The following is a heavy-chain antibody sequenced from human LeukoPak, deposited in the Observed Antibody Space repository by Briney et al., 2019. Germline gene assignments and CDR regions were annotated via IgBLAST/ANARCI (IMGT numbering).Heavy chain of an antibody. CDR2: ISSSGSTI. CDR3: ARDLLATVTTSNANDDAFDI. Sequence: GGSLRLSCTASGFTFSDYYMSWIRQAPGKGLEWVSYISSSGSTIYYADSVKGRFTISRDNAKNSLYLQMNSLRAEDTAVYYCARDLLATVTTSNANDDAFDIWGQGTMVTVSS. CDR1: GFTFSDYY. D-gene: IGHD4-17*01. J-gene: IGHJ3*02. V-gene: IGHV3-11*01.